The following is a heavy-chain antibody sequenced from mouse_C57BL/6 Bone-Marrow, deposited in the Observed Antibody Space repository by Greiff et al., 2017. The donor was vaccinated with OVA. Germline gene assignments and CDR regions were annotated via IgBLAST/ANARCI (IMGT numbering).Heavy chain of an antibody. J-gene: IGHJ4*01. CDR3: AGSAYYDYAMDY. CDR1: GYTFTSYG. Sequence: VQLQQSGAELARPGASVKLSCKASGYTFTSYGISWVKQRTGQGLEWIGEIYPRSGNTYYNEKFKGKATLTADKSSSTAYMELRSLTSEDSAVYFCAGSAYYDYAMDYWGQGTSVTVSS. D-gene: IGHD1-1*01. V-gene: IGHV1-81*01. CDR2: IYPRSGNT.